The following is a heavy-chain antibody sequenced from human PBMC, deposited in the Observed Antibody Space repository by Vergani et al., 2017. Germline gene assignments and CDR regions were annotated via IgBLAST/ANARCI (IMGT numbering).Heavy chain of an antibody. CDR1: GFTFSSYA. Sequence: EVQLLESGGGLVQPGGSLRLSCAASGFTFSSYAMSWVRQAPGKGLEWVSAISGSGGSTYYADSVKGRFTISRDNSKNTLFLQMKSLRAEDTALYYCAKGEGGADFDYWGQGTLVTVSA. D-gene: IGHD3-16*01. CDR3: AKGEGGADFDY. V-gene: IGHV3-23*01. CDR2: ISGSGGST. J-gene: IGHJ4*02.